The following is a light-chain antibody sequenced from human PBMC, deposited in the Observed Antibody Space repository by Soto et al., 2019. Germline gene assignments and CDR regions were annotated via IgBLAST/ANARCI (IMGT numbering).Light chain of an antibody. CDR3: QQYDNLPLT. Sequence: DIQMTQSPSSLSASVGDRVTITCQASQYITNYLNWYQQKPGKAPKLLIYDASNLETGVPSRFSGGGSGTDFTFTISSLRPEDIATYYCQQYDNLPLTFGGGTKVEIK. J-gene: IGKJ4*01. CDR1: QYITNY. V-gene: IGKV1-33*01. CDR2: DAS.